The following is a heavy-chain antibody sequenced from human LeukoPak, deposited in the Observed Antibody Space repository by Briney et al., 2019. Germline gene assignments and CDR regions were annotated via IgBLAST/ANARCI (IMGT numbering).Heavy chain of an antibody. D-gene: IGHD3-3*01. CDR2: IYHSGST. V-gene: IGHV4-38-2*02. CDR1: GYSISSGYY. Sequence: PSETLSLTCTVSGYSISSGYYWGWIRQPPGKGLEWIGSIYHSGSTYYNPSLKSRVTISVDTSKNQFSLKLSSVTAADTAVYYCARWRDDAFDIWGQGTMVTVSS. J-gene: IGHJ3*02. CDR3: ARWRDDAFDI.